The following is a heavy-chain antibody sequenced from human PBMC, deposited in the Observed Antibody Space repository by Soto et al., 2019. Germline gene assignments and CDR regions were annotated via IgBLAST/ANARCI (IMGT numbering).Heavy chain of an antibody. CDR2: IYYSGST. D-gene: IGHD3-3*01. CDR3: ARTFWSGLRLDYYYMDV. Sequence: SETLSLTCTVSGGPISSYYWSWIRQPPGKGLEWIEYIYYSGSTNYNPSLKSRVTISVDRSKNQFSLRLGSVTAADTAVYHCARTFWSGLRLDYYYMDVWGKGTTVTVSS. CDR1: GGPISSYY. J-gene: IGHJ6*03. V-gene: IGHV4-59*08.